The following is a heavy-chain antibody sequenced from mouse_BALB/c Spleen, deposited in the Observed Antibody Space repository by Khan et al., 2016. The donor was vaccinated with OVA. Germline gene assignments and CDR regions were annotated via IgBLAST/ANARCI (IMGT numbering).Heavy chain of an antibody. CDR1: GYTFTDYW. Sequence: EVQLQESGTVLARPGASVKMSCKASGYTFTDYWMHWVKQRPGQGLEWLGGISPGNSDTNYNQQIKGRAKLTEVTSARAATMELSRLTKEASAVSYCSRAGYGAFAYWGLETLVTVS. CDR3: SRAGYGAFAY. V-gene: IGHV1-5*01. J-gene: IGHJ3*01. D-gene: IGHD2-2*01. CDR2: ISPGNSDT.